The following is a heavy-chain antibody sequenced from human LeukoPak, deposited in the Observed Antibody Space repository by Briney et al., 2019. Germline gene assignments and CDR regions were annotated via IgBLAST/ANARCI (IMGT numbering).Heavy chain of an antibody. J-gene: IGHJ4*02. CDR1: GFTFDDYA. CDR3: AKAVAGTGALDY. Sequence: GGSLRLSCAASGFTFDDYAMHWVRQAPGKGLEWASGISWNSGSIGYADSVKGRFTISRDNAKNSLYLQMNSLRAEDTALYYCAKAVAGTGALDYWGQGTLVTVSS. V-gene: IGHV3-9*01. CDR2: ISWNSGSI. D-gene: IGHD6-19*01.